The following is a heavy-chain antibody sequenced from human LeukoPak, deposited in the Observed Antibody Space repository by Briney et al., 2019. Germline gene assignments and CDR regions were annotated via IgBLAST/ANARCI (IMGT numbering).Heavy chain of an antibody. CDR2: ISGSSDYI. CDR1: GFTFSSYA. D-gene: IGHD3-22*01. J-gene: IGHJ4*02. V-gene: IGHV3-21*01. Sequence: GGSLRLSCAASGFTFSSYAMHWVRQAPGKGLEWVSSISGSSDYIFYADSVKGRFTISRDNAKNSLYLQMNSLRAEDTAVYYCAGVVRYDSSDPSLDYWGQGTLVTVSS. CDR3: AGVVRYDSSDPSLDY.